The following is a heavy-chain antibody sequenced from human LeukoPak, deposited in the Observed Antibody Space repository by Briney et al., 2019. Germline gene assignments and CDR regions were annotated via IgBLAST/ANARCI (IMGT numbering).Heavy chain of an antibody. CDR3: AREEVGSLVDY. J-gene: IGHJ4*02. CDR1: GGSISSGSYY. Sequence: PSETLSLTCTVSGGSISSGSYYWSWIRQPAGKGLEWIGRIYTSGSTNYNPSLKSRVTISVDTSKNQFSLKLNSVTAADTAVYYCAREEVGSLVDYWGQGILVTVSS. D-gene: IGHD1-1*01. CDR2: IYTSGST. V-gene: IGHV4-61*02.